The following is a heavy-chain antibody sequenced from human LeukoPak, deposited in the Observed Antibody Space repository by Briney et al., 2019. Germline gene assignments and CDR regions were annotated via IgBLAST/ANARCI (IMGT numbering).Heavy chain of an antibody. CDR3: ATWPGGWYGEDS. Sequence: PGGSLRLSCAASGFTFRTYSMNWVRQAPGKGLEWVSHIGGGGTFIYYADSVKGRFTISRDNDKNSVYLQMTSLRAEDTAVYYCATWPGGWYGEDSWGQGTLVTVSS. J-gene: IGHJ4*02. D-gene: IGHD6-19*01. V-gene: IGHV3-48*01. CDR1: GFTFRTYS. CDR2: IGGGGTFI.